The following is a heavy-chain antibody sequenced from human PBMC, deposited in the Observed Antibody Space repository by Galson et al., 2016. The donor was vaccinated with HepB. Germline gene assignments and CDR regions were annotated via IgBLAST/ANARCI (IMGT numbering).Heavy chain of an antibody. V-gene: IGHV4-31*03. D-gene: IGHD3-22*01. Sequence: TLSLTCTVSGGSISSGGYYWSWIRLHPGKALEWIGYIYYSGSNYYNPSLKSRVTISVDTSKNQFSLKLISVAAADTAVYYCARGLYYYDSSGLRRNWYFDLWGRGTLVTVSP. CDR2: IYYSGSN. J-gene: IGHJ2*01. CDR1: GGSISSGGYY. CDR3: ARGLYYYDSSGLRRNWYFDL.